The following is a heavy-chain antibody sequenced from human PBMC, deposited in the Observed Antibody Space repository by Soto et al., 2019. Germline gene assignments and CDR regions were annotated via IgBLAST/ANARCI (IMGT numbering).Heavy chain of an antibody. D-gene: IGHD3-10*01. J-gene: IGHJ6*02. CDR2: IYYSGST. CDR3: AILVLLWFGAGYYYYYGMDV. CDR1: GGSISSSSYY. V-gene: IGHV4-39*01. Sequence: TSETLSLTCTVSGGSISSSSYYWGWIRQPPGKGLEWIGSIYYSGSTYYNPSLKSRVTISVDTSKNQFSLKLSSVTAADTAVYYCAILVLLWFGAGYYYYYGMDVWGQGTTVTVSS.